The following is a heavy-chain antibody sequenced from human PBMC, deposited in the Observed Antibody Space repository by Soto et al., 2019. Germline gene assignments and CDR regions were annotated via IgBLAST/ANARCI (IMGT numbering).Heavy chain of an antibody. CDR1: GFTFSNYA. Sequence: GGSLRLSCAASGFTFSNYAMSWVRQAPGKGLEWVSAIGHSGDDTNYADSVKGRFTISRDNSKNTLYLQMNSLRAEDTAVYYCAKDWPGTRTPGVDCWGQGSLVTVSS. D-gene: IGHD1-1*01. CDR3: AKDWPGTRTPGVDC. V-gene: IGHV3-23*01. CDR2: IGHSGDDT. J-gene: IGHJ4*02.